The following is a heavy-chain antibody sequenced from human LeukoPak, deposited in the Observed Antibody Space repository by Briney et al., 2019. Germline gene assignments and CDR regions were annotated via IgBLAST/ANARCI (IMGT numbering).Heavy chain of an antibody. Sequence: ASVKVSCKASGYTFTGYYMHWVRQAPGQGLEWMGWINPNSGGTNYAQKFQGRVTMTRDTSISTAYMELSRLRSDDTAVYYCAXXXXXXGSYLYYYYYYMDVWGKGTTVTISS. V-gene: IGHV1-2*02. D-gene: IGHD1-26*01. CDR3: AXXXXXXGSYLYYYYYYMDV. CDR1: GYTFTGYY. CDR2: INPNSGGT. J-gene: IGHJ6*03.